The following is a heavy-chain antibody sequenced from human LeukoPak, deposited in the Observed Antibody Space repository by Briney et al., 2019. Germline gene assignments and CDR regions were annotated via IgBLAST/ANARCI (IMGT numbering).Heavy chain of an antibody. CDR3: ARDRRPQLVQTEIDY. D-gene: IGHD6-13*01. CDR2: INAGNGNT. CDR1: GYTFTSYA. Sequence: ASVKVSCKAPGYTFTSYAMHWVRQAPGQRLEWMGWINAGNGNTKYSQKFQGRVTITRDTSASTAYMELSSLRSEDTAVYYCARDRRPQLVQTEIDYWGQGTLVTVSS. V-gene: IGHV1-3*01. J-gene: IGHJ4*02.